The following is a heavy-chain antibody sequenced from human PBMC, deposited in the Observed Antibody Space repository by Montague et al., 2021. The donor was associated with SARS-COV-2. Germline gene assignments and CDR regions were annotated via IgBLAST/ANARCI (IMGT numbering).Heavy chain of an antibody. CDR3: ARGGSSGLGY. CDR2: INSDGTII. V-gene: IGHV3-74*01. D-gene: IGHD6-6*01. Sequence: SLRLSCAASGFTVSNYWMHWVRQAPGKGLVWVSHINSDGTIINYADSVKGRFAISRDSAKNTLYLQMNSLRVEDTAVYYCARGGSSGLGYWGQGTLVTVSS. J-gene: IGHJ4*02. CDR1: GFTVSNYW.